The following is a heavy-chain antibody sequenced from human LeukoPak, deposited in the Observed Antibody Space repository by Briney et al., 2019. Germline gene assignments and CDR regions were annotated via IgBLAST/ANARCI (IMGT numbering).Heavy chain of an antibody. CDR2: IYHSGST. Sequence: SETLSLTCTVSGGSISRAGYYWSWIRQPPGKGLEWIGYIYHSGSTYYNPSLKSRVIISVDRSKNQFSLKLSSVTAADTAVYYCARAGYCGSNTCPLSFKWFDPWGQGTLVTVSS. CDR1: GGSISRAGYY. CDR3: ARAGYCGSNTCPLSFKWFDP. J-gene: IGHJ5*02. V-gene: IGHV4-30-2*01. D-gene: IGHD2-2*01.